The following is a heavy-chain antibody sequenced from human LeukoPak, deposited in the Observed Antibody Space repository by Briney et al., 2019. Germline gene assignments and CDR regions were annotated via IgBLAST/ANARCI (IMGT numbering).Heavy chain of an antibody. CDR1: GFTFSSYG. CDR2: ISYDGSNK. D-gene: IGHD3-22*01. V-gene: IGHV3-30*03. CDR3: ARDPYYYDSSGPPDY. Sequence: GGSLRLSCAASGFTFSSYGMHWVRQAPGKGLEWVAVISYDGSNKYYADSVKGRFTISRDNSKNTLYLQMNSLRAEDTAVYYCARDPYYYDSSGPPDYWGQGTLVTVSS. J-gene: IGHJ4*02.